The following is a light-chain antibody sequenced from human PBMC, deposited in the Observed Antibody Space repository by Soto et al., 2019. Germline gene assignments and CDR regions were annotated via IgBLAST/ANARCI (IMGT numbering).Light chain of an antibody. J-gene: IGKJ4*01. Sequence: EIVLTQSPATLSLSPGERATLPCRASQRVSSSLAWYQQKPGQAPRLLIYDASNRATGIPARFSGSGSGTDFTLTISSLEPEDFAVYYCQQRSNWPPLTFGGGTKVEIK. CDR3: QQRSNWPPLT. CDR2: DAS. V-gene: IGKV3-11*01. CDR1: QRVSSS.